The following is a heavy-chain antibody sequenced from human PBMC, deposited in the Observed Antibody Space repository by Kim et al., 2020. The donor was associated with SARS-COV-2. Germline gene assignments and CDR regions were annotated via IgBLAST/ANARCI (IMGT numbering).Heavy chain of an antibody. Sequence: GGSLRLSCAASGFTFSSYAMHWVRQAPGKGLEWVAVISYDGSNKYYADSVKGRFTISRDNSKNTLYLQMNSLRAEDTAVYYCARDPDYGDYGEYDYWGQG. CDR1: GFTFSSYA. J-gene: IGHJ4*02. D-gene: IGHD4-17*01. CDR2: ISYDGSNK. CDR3: ARDPDYGDYGEYDY. V-gene: IGHV3-30-3*01.